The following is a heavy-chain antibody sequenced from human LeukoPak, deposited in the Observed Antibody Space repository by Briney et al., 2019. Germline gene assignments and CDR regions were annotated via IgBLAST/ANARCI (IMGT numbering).Heavy chain of an antibody. J-gene: IGHJ4*02. V-gene: IGHV3-72*01. CDR3: ASLRGYTYGHDY. CDR1: GFTFSDHY. CDR2: TRNKANSYTT. Sequence: GGSLRLSCAASGFTFSDHYMDWVRQAPGKGPEWVGRTRNKANSYTTEYAASLKCRFTISRDDSTNSLYLQMNSLKTEDTAVYYCASLRGYTYGHDYWGQGTLVTVSS. D-gene: IGHD5-18*01.